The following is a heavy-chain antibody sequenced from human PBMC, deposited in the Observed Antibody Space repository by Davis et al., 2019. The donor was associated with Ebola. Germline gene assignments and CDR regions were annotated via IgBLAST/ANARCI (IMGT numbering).Heavy chain of an antibody. CDR1: GGTFSSYA. D-gene: IGHD5-12*01. CDR3: AESGGYSGYDLIGGMDV. V-gene: IGHV1-69*04. CDR2: IIPILGIA. Sequence: SVKVSCKASGGTFSSYAISWVRQAPGQGLEWMGRIIPILGIANYAQKFQGRVTITADKSTSTAYMELSSLRSEDTAVYYCAESGGYSGYDLIGGMDVWGQGTTVTVSS. J-gene: IGHJ6*02.